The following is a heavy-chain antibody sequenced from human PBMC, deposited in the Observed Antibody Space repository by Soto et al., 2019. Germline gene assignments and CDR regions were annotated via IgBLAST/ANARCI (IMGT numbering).Heavy chain of an antibody. D-gene: IGHD3-10*01. CDR2: ISHDASDE. CDR3: ARSAGLLWFGESSSHGLDV. J-gene: IGHJ6*01. V-gene: IGHV3-30-3*01. Sequence: QVQLFESGGGVVQPGRSLRLSCAASGFAFSNYAFHWVRQAPGRGLEWVAVISHDASDEFYAGSVKGRFIVSRDNSKRTVSLHMNSLSGEDTGIYFCARSAGLLWFGESSSHGLDVWGQGTTVAVSS. CDR1: GFAFSNYA.